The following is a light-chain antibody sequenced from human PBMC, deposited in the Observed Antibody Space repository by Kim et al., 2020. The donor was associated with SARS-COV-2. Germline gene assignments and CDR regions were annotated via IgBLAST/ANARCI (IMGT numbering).Light chain of an antibody. J-gene: IGLJ2*01. CDR2: DDS. CDR3: QIWNSSSHHPV. V-gene: IGLV3-21*03. CDR1: NIGRKN. Sequence: AHGKTARLTLGGANIGRKNAPRYQGKPGQAPVVVINDDSDRPSGIPERFSGSNSGNTATLTISRVEVGDEADYYCQIWNSSSHHPVFGGGTKLSVL.